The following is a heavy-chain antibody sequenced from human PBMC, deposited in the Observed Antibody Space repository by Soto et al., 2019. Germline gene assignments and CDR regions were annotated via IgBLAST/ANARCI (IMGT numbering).Heavy chain of an antibody. V-gene: IGHV4-31*03. CDR2: IYYSGST. CDR1: GGSISSGGYY. Sequence: SETLSLTCTVSGGSISSGGYYWSWIRQHPGKGLEWIGYIYYSGSTYYNPSLKSRVTISVDTSKNQFSLKLSSVTAADTAVYYCARAPYSSSSPWFDPWGQGTLVTVSS. J-gene: IGHJ5*02. D-gene: IGHD6-6*01. CDR3: ARAPYSSSSPWFDP.